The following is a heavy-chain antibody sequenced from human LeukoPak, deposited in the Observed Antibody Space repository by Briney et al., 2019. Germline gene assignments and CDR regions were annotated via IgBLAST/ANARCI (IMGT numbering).Heavy chain of an antibody. D-gene: IGHD6-19*01. V-gene: IGHV4-34*01. J-gene: IGHJ4*02. Sequence: SETLSLTCAVYGGSFSGYYWSWIRQPPGKGLEWIGEINHSGSTNYNPSLKSRATISVDTSKNQFSLKLSSVTAADTAVYYCASSSSGWGFDYWGQGTLVTVSS. CDR2: INHSGST. CDR3: ASSSSGWGFDY. CDR1: GGSFSGYY.